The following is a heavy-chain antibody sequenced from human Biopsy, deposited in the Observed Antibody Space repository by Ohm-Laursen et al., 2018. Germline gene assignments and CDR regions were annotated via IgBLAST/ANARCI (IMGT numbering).Heavy chain of an antibody. J-gene: IGHJ6*02. CDR3: ARDSSRRASEGGMDV. CDR1: GFSVSSYD. CDR2: ISETSSHI. V-gene: IGHV3-21*01. Sequence: SLRLSCSASGFSVSSYDMNWVRQAPGKGLEWISYISETSSHIYDADSVRGRFTVARDIAKNSLYLQLNSLRVEDTAVYYRARDSSRRASEGGMDVWGQGTTVTVSS. D-gene: IGHD1-26*01.